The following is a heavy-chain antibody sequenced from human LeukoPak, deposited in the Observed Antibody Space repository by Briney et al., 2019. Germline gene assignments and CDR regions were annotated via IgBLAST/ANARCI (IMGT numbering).Heavy chain of an antibody. J-gene: IGHJ4*02. CDR1: GYSFTTYW. CDR3: ARRYCSSTSCYYFDY. Sequence: GESLKISCKGSGYSFTTYWIGWVRQMPGKGLEWMGSIYPGDSDTRYSPSFQGQVTISADKSISTAYLQWSSLKASDTAMYYCARRYCSSTSCYYFDYWGQGTLVTVSS. V-gene: IGHV5-51*01. D-gene: IGHD2-2*01. CDR2: IYPGDSDT.